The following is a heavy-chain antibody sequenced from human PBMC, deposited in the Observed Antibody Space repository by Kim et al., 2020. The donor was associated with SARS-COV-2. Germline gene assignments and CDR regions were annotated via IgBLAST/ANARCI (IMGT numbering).Heavy chain of an antibody. CDR2: IKSKTDGGTT. Sequence: GGSLRLSCAASGFTFSNAWMSWVRQAPGKGLEWVGRIKSKTDGGTTDYAAPVKGRFTISRDDSKNTLYLQMNSLKTEDTAVYYCTTDPSFYYYGSGSYYWGYYGMYVWGQGTTVTVSS. D-gene: IGHD3-10*01. CDR1: GFTFSNAW. V-gene: IGHV3-15*01. CDR3: TTDPSFYYYGSGSYYWGYYGMYV. J-gene: IGHJ6*02.